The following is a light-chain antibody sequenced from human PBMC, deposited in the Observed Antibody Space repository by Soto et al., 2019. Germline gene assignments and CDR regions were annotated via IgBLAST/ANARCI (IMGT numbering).Light chain of an antibody. CDR1: SSNIGAGYD. V-gene: IGLV1-40*01. CDR3: PSYDSSLRVEV. CDR2: GNS. J-gene: IGLJ1*01. Sequence: QSVLTQPPSVSGAPGQRVTISCTGSSSNIGAGYDVHWYQQLPGTAPKLLIYGNSNRPSGVPDRLSGSKSGTSASLAITGLQAEDEADYYCPSYDSSLRVEVFGTGTKLTVL.